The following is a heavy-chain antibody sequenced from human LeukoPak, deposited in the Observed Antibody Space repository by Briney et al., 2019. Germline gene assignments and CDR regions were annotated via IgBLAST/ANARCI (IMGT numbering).Heavy chain of an antibody. J-gene: IGHJ4*02. CDR3: ATERGSCWDH. CDR1: GFTFSSYW. Sequence: SGGSLRLSCAASGFTFSSYWMSWVRQAPGKGLEWVANINRDGSAKNYVDSVRGRFTISRDNAKNSLYLQMNSLRAEDTAVYYCATERGSCWDHWGQGTLVTVSS. CDR2: INRDGSAK. V-gene: IGHV3-7*01. D-gene: IGHD6-13*01.